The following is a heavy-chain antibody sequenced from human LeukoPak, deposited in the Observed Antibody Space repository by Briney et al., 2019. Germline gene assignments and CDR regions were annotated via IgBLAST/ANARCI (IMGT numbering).Heavy chain of an antibody. CDR3: AKVARGSTYYDILTGYYLYYFDY. Sequence: GGSLRLSCAASGFTFSSYAMSWVRQAPGKGLEWVSAISGSGGSTYYADSVKGRFTISRDNSKNTLYLQMNSLRAEDTAVYYCAKVARGSTYYDILTGYYLYYFDYWGQGTLVTVSS. CDR2: ISGSGGST. V-gene: IGHV3-23*01. J-gene: IGHJ4*02. CDR1: GFTFSSYA. D-gene: IGHD3-9*01.